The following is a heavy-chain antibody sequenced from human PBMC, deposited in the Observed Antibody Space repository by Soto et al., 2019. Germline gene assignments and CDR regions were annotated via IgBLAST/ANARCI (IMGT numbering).Heavy chain of an antibody. CDR2: MYYNGNT. CDR3: TRANWYSEY. V-gene: IGHV4-59*11. J-gene: IGHJ4*02. CDR1: GGSISNHY. Sequence: QVQLQESGPGLVKPSETLSLTCSVSGGSISNHYWSWIRQPPGKGLEWIGYMYYNGNTNYNPSLKSRVTMSVYTSRNQISLKLTTVTAADTAVYYCTRANWYSEYWGQGTLVTVSS. D-gene: IGHD7-27*01.